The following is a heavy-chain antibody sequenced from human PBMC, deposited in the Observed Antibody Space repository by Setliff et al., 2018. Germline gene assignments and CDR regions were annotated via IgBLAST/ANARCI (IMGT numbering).Heavy chain of an antibody. CDR2: MYNSGNT. Sequence: NPSETLSLTCTVSGGSISHHYWSWIRQPPGKGLEWVGYMYNSGNTNYNPSLRRRVAISVDKSKNQFSLKLSSVTAADTAVYYCARALLWFGEGMDAWGKGTTVTVSS. D-gene: IGHD3-10*01. V-gene: IGHV4-59*11. CDR3: ARALLWFGEGMDA. CDR1: GGSISHHY. J-gene: IGHJ6*03.